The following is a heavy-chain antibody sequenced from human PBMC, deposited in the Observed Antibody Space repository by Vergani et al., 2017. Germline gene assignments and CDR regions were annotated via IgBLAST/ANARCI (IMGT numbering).Heavy chain of an antibody. J-gene: IGHJ4*02. Sequence: QVQLVESAGGVVQPGGSLRLFCAASGFTFSNFGMHWIRQAPGKGLEWLAYIGKDEINTRYRDDVKGRFTVSRDNTKDILYLQMDSLRSEDTALYYCAKYLRDSTDGLPDSWGPGTLVIVSS. D-gene: IGHD2-21*02. V-gene: IGHV3-30*02. CDR2: IGKDEINT. CDR3: AKYLRDSTDGLPDS. CDR1: GFTFSNFG.